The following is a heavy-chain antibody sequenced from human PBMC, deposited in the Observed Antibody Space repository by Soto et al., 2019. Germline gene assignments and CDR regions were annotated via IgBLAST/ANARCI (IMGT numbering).Heavy chain of an antibody. CDR1: GFTFSSYS. Sequence: EVQLVESGGGLVKPGGSLRLSCAASGFTFSSYSMNWVRQAPGKGLEWVSSISSSSSYIYYADSVKGRFTISRDNAKNSMYLQMNSLRAEDTAVYYWARERGSPVGFDPWGQGTLVTVSS. CDR3: ARERGSPVGFDP. V-gene: IGHV3-21*01. J-gene: IGHJ5*02. CDR2: ISSSSSYI. D-gene: IGHD2-15*01.